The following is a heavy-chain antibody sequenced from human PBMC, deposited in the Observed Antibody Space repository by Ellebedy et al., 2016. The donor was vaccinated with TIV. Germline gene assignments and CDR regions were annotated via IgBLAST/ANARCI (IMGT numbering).Heavy chain of an antibody. V-gene: IGHV4-59*08. D-gene: IGHD6-19*01. CDR3: ASSHRSGTDY. Sequence: MPSETLSLTCSVSGGSISSNYWNWIRQPPGKGLEWIGYFSYRGSTNYNPSLKSRVTISVDTSKNQFSLKLSSVTAADTAVYYCASSHRSGTDYWGQGTLVTVSS. CDR1: GGSISSNY. J-gene: IGHJ4*02. CDR2: FSYRGST.